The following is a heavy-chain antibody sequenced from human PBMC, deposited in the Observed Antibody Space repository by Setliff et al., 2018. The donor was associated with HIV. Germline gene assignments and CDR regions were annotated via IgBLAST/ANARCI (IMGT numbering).Heavy chain of an antibody. CDR3: AAKRRYNYDLKGPLDY. CDR2: FDPEHRKT. CDR1: RYTLTELS. J-gene: IGHJ4*02. D-gene: IGHD5-18*01. V-gene: IGHV1-24*01. Sequence: VASVKVSCKVSRYTLTELSMHWVRQAPGKGLEWMGSFDPEHRKTLYAQKFQGRVTMTQDTSTDTAYMELSSLRSDDTAVYYCAAKRRYNYDLKGPLDYWAQGTLVTVSS.